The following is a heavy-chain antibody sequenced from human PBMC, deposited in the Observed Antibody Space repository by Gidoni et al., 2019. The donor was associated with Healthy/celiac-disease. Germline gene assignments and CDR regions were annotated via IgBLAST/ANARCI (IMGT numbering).Heavy chain of an antibody. J-gene: IGHJ4*02. V-gene: IGHV3-49*03. D-gene: IGHD5-18*01. CDR2: IRSKAYGGTT. CDR3: TRDRIDSYASDY. CDR1: GFTFGDYA. Sequence: EVQLVESGGGLVQSGRSPSLSCTASGFTFGDYAMSWFRQAPGKGLEWVGFIRSKAYGGTTEYAASVKGRFAISRDDSKSIAYLQMNSLKTEDTAVYYCTRDRIDSYASDYWGQGTLVTVSS.